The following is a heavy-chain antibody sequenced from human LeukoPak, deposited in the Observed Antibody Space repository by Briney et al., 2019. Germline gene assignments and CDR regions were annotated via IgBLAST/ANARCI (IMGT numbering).Heavy chain of an antibody. V-gene: IGHV3-20*04. CDR2: INWNGGST. J-gene: IGHJ4*02. CDR3: ARAQTYGDSRLLLDY. D-gene: IGHD4-17*01. Sequence: GGSLKLSCAASGFSFSSYSMNWVRQAPGKGLEWVSGINWNGGSTGYADSVEGRFTISRDNAKNSQYLQMNSLRVEDTALYYCARAQTYGDSRLLLDYWGQGTLVTVSS. CDR1: GFSFSSYS.